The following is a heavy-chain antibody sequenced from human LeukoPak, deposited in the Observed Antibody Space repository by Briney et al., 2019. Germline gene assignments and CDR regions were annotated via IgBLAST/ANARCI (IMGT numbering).Heavy chain of an antibody. CDR1: GFTVSSSY. D-gene: IGHD3-9*01. Sequence: GGSLRLSCAASGFTVSSSYMSWVRQAPGKGLEWVSVIYSGGSTYYADSVKGRFTISRGNSKNTLYLQMNSLRAEDTAVYYCARTQGVRYPFDPWGQGTLVTVSS. CDR3: ARTQGVRYPFDP. CDR2: IYSGGST. J-gene: IGHJ5*02. V-gene: IGHV3-53*01.